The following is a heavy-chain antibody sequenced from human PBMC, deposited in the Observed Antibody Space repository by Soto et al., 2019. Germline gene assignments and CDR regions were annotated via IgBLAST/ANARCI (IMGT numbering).Heavy chain of an antibody. D-gene: IGHD3-9*01. Sequence: GSLRLSCAASGFTFSDYYMSWIRQAPGKGLEWVSYISSSSYTNYADSVKGRFTISRDNAKNSLYLQMNSLRAEDTAVYYCARDGLRYFDWLPRNWFDPWGQGTLVTVSS. J-gene: IGHJ5*02. V-gene: IGHV3-11*06. CDR1: GFTFSDYY. CDR2: ISSSSYT. CDR3: ARDGLRYFDWLPRNWFDP.